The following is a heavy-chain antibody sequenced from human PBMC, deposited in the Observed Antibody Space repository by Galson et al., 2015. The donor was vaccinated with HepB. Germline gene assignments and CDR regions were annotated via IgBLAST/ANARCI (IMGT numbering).Heavy chain of an antibody. D-gene: IGHD3-16*02. V-gene: IGHV3-30*18. CDR3: AKGAYWGSYRFASDYFDH. CDR1: GFTFSSYG. CDR2: ISYDGSNK. J-gene: IGHJ4*02. Sequence: SLRLSCAASGFTFSSYGMHWVRQAPGKGLEWVAVISYDGSNKYYADSVKGRFTISRDNSKNTLYLQMNSLRAEDTAVYYCAKGAYWGSYRFASDYFDHWGQGTLVTVSS.